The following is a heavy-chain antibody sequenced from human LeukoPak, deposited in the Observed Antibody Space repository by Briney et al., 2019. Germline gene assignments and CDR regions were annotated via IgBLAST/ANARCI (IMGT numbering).Heavy chain of an antibody. CDR1: GFTFSSYG. V-gene: IGHV3-23*01. Sequence: GGTLRLSCAASGFTFSSYGMSWVRQAPGKGLEWVSAISGSGGSTYYADSVKGRFTISRDNSKNTLYLQMNSLRAEDTAVYYCGRDIVVGGDDYWGQGTLVTVSS. CDR3: GRDIVVGGDDY. D-gene: IGHD2-21*02. J-gene: IGHJ4*02. CDR2: ISGSGGST.